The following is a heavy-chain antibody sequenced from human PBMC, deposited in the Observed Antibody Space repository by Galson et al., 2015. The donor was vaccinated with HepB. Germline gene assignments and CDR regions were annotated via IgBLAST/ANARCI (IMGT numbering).Heavy chain of an antibody. V-gene: IGHV3-64D*06. CDR2: ISSNGGST. D-gene: IGHD3-9*01. CDR1: GFTFSSYA. J-gene: IGHJ4*02. CDR3: VKDILPAAGPIDY. Sequence: SLRLSCAASGFTFSSYAMHWVRQAPGKGLEYVSAISSNGGSTYYADSVKGRFTISRDNSKNTLYLQMSSLRAEDTAVYYCVKDILPAAGPIDYWGQGTLVTVSS.